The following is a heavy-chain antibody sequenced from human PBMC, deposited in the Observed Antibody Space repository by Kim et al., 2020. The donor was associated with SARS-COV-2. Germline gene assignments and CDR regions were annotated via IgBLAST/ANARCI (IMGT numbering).Heavy chain of an antibody. CDR2: LSDSGGDT. J-gene: IGHJ2*01. V-gene: IGHV3-23*01. CDR1: GFTFSSFA. Sequence: GGSLRLSCAASGFTFSSFAMTWVRQAPGKGLEWVSILSDSGGDTFYADSVKGRFTISRDNSKNTLYLQMNSLRAEDTAVYYCAKKGIPARGQWYCALWGRGALVSVSS. D-gene: IGHD6-13*01. CDR3: AKKGIPARGQWYCAL.